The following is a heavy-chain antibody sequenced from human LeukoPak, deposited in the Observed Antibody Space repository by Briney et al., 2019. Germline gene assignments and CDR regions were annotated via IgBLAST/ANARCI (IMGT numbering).Heavy chain of an antibody. V-gene: IGHV3-74*01. CDR3: VVIVLG. Sequence: GGSLRLSCAASGFAITNYWMHWVRQAPGQGLVWVSRISSDGTTTNYADSVRGRFTISRDNAKNMLYLQMNSLRAEDTAIYYCVVIVLGWGQGTLVTVSS. CDR1: GFAITNYW. J-gene: IGHJ4*02. CDR2: ISSDGTTT. D-gene: IGHD2-8*02.